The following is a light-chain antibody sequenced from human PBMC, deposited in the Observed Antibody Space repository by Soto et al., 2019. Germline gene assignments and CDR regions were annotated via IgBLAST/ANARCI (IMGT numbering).Light chain of an antibody. V-gene: IGKV3-20*01. CDR1: QSVSSTY. CDR3: QQFGSSPIT. Sequence: EIVLTQSPGTLSLSPGERVTLSCRASQSVSSTYFAWYQQRPGQAPRLLFSDASNRATGIPDRFSCSGSGRDFTLTISRLEPEDSAVYFCQQFGSSPITFGQGTRLEI. J-gene: IGKJ5*01. CDR2: DAS.